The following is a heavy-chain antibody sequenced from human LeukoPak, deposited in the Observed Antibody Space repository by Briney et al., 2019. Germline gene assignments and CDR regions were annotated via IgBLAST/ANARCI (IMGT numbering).Heavy chain of an antibody. Sequence: GASVKVSYKASGGTFSSYAISWVRQAPGQGLEWMGRIIPILGIANYAQKFQGRVTITADKSTSTAYMELSSLRSEDTAVYYCARGGTPNCSGCSCCDYWGQGTLVTVSS. CDR1: GGTFSSYA. CDR3: ARGGTPNCSGCSCCDY. CDR2: IIPILGIA. D-gene: IGHD2-15*01. V-gene: IGHV1-69*04. J-gene: IGHJ4*02.